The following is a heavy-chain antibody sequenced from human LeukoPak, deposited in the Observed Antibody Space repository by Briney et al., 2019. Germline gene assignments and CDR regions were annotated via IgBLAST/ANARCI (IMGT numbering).Heavy chain of an antibody. J-gene: IGHJ2*01. D-gene: IGHD3-22*01. Sequence: ASVKVSCKASGYTFTDHYIHWVRQAPGQGLEWMGWMNPHSGSAVLAQKFQGRVSMTRDRSNSTAFMELNSLRSDDRAVYFCAVDTSGSSFWHSHLWGRGTLVTVSS. CDR2: MNPHSGSA. V-gene: IGHV1-2*02. CDR3: AVDTSGSSFWHSHL. CDR1: GYTFTDHY.